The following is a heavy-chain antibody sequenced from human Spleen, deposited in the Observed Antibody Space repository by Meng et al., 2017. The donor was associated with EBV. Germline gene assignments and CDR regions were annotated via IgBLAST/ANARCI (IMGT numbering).Heavy chain of an antibody. D-gene: IGHD4-17*01. J-gene: IGHJ4*02. CDR2: IYKSGAT. V-gene: IGHV4-39*01. Sequence: QESGPGLVKPSEPLPLTSTVSGGSITLSNSYWAWIRQPPGKGLEWLGRIYKSGATYHNPSLKSRVTISVDTLKNQFFLKLNSVTAADTAVYYCARLGDYGEYFFDYWGLGTLVTVSS. CDR3: ARLGDYGEYFFDY. CDR1: GGSITLSNSY.